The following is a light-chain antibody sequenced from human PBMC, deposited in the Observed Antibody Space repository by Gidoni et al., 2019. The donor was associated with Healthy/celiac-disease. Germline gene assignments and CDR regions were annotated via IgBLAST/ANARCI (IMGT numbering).Light chain of an antibody. CDR1: QGISSY. Sequence: AIRMTQSPSSFSASTGDRVTITCRASQGISSYLAWYQQKPGKAPKLLIYAASTLQSGVPSRFSGSGSGTDFTLTSSCLQSEDFATYYCQQYYSYPRTFGQGTKVEIK. CDR3: QQYYSYPRT. CDR2: AAS. V-gene: IGKV1-8*01. J-gene: IGKJ1*01.